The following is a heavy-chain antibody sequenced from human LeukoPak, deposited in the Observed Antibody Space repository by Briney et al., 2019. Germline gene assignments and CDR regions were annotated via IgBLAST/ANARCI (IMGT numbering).Heavy chain of an antibody. CDR3: ARLLPAAAGKKIDY. CDR2: IYSGGST. D-gene: IGHD6-13*01. J-gene: IGHJ4*02. V-gene: IGHV3-66*04. CDR1: GFTVSSNY. Sequence: GGSLRLSCAASGFTVSSNYMSWVRQAPGKGLEWVSVIYSGGSTYYADSVKGRFTISRDNSKNTLYLQMNSLRAEDTAVYYCARLLPAAAGKKIDYWGQGTLVTVSS.